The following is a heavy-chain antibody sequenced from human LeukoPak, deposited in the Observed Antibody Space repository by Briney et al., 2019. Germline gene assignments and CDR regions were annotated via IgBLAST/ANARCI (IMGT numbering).Heavy chain of an antibody. CDR3: ARMRAPYYYYGMDV. Sequence: PGGSLRLSCAASGFTFSSYDMHWVRQATGKGLEWVSAIGTAGDTYYPGSVKGRFTISRENAKNSLYLQMNSLRAGDTAVYYCARMRAPYYYYGMDVWGQGTTVTVSS. CDR2: IGTAGDT. V-gene: IGHV3-13*01. J-gene: IGHJ6*02. CDR1: GFTFSSYD.